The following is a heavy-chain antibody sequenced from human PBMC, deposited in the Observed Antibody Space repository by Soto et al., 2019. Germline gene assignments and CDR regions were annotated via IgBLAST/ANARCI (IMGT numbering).Heavy chain of an antibody. V-gene: IGHV4-39*07. J-gene: IGHJ4*02. CDR1: GGSITSSSYY. CDR2: IYYSGST. Sequence: PSETLSLTCTVSGGSITSSSYYWGWIRQPPGKGLEWIGSIYYSGSTYYNPSLKSRVTISVDTSKNQFSLKLSSVTAADTAVYYCARAGPGYSYGPELDYWGQGTLVTVSS. D-gene: IGHD5-18*01. CDR3: ARAGPGYSYGPELDY.